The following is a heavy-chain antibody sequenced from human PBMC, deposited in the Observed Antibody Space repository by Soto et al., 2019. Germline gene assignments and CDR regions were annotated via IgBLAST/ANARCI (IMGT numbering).Heavy chain of an antibody. CDR2: IYYSGST. CDR3: ARHACSSTSCYPKN. J-gene: IGHJ4*02. CDR1: GGSISSSSYY. Sequence: SETLSLTCTVSGGSISSSSYYWGWIRQPPGKGLEWIGSIYYSGSTYYNPSLKSQVTISVDTSKNQFSLKLSSVTAADTAVYYCARHACSSTSCYPKNWGQGTLVTISS. D-gene: IGHD2-2*01. V-gene: IGHV4-39*01.